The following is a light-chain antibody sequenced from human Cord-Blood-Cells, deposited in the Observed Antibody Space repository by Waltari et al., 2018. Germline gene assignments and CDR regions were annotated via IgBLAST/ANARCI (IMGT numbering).Light chain of an antibody. Sequence: DIVLTQSPGTLSLSPGERATLSCRASQSVSSSYLAWYQQKPGQAPRLLIYGASSRATGFPDRFSGSGSGTDFTLTISRLEPEDFAVYDCQQYGSSPPTFGPGTKVAIK. J-gene: IGKJ3*01. V-gene: IGKV3-20*01. CDR3: QQYGSSPPT. CDR2: GAS. CDR1: QSVSSSY.